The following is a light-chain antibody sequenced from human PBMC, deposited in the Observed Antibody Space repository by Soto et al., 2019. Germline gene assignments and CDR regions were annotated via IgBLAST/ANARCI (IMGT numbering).Light chain of an antibody. CDR3: QHYNSYSEA. Sequence: IQMNQFPYSLSESVGYRVTMTWRASQTISSWLAWYQQKPGKAPKLLIYNASTLKSGVPSRFSGSGSGTEFTLTISSLQPDDFATYYCQHYNSYSEAFGHGTKV. CDR2: NAS. CDR1: QTISSW. J-gene: IGKJ1*01. V-gene: IGKV1-5*03.